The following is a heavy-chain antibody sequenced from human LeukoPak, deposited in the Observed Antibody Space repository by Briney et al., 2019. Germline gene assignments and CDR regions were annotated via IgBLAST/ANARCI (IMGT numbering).Heavy chain of an antibody. J-gene: IGHJ4*02. CDR1: GFTFSSYA. D-gene: IGHD1-7*01. V-gene: IGHV3-23*01. CDR2: ISGSGDFT. Sequence: GGSLRLSCAASGFTFSSYAMSWVRQAPGKGLEWVSTISGSGDFTNYADSVKGRFTISRDNSENTLYLQMNSLRAEDTAIYYCAREDDWNYEDYWGQGTLVTVSS. CDR3: AREDDWNYEDY.